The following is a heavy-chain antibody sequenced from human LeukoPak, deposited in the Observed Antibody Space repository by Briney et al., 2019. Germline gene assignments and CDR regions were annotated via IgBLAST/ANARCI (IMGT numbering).Heavy chain of an antibody. D-gene: IGHD3-22*01. V-gene: IGHV1-46*01. Sequence: GASVKVSCKASGYTFTSYYMHWVRQAPGQGLEGMGIINSSGGSTSYAQKFQGRVTMTRDTSTSTVYMELSSLRSEDTAVYYCARDSPYYDSSGYHTYTLDYWGQGTLVTVSS. CDR3: ARDSPYYDSSGYHTYTLDY. CDR2: INSSGGST. J-gene: IGHJ4*02. CDR1: GYTFTSYY.